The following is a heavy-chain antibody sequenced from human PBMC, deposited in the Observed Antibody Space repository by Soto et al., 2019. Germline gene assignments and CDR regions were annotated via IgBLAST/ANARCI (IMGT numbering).Heavy chain of an antibody. Sequence: QVQLVESGGGVVQPGRSLRLSCAASGFTFSSYGMHWVRQAPGKGLEWVAVISYDGSNKYYADSVKGRFTISRDNSKNTLYLQMNSLRAEDTAGYYGAKDWTKSYGDFDYWGQGTLVTVSS. J-gene: IGHJ4*02. CDR1: GFTFSSYG. V-gene: IGHV3-30*18. CDR3: AKDWTKSYGDFDY. CDR2: ISYDGSNK. D-gene: IGHD3-3*01.